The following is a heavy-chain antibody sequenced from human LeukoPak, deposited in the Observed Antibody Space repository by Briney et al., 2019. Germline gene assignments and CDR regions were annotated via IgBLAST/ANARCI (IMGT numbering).Heavy chain of an antibody. CDR2: IYYSGST. CDR3: ARQGSGNYLSPVNY. CDR1: GGSISSSSYY. V-gene: IGHV4-39*01. D-gene: IGHD1-26*01. J-gene: IGHJ4*02. Sequence: SETLSLTCTVSGGSISSSSYYWGWIRQPPGEGLEWIGTIYYSGSTYYNPSLKSRVTISVDTSKNQFSLKLSSVTAADTAVYYCARQGSGNYLSPVNYWGQGTLVTVSS.